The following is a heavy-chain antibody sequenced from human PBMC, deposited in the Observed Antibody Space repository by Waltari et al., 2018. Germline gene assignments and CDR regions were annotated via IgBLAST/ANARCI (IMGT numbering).Heavy chain of an antibody. J-gene: IGHJ3*02. Sequence: QVQLVESGGGVVQPGGSLRLSCEASGFRFSGHAMPWVRQAPGKGLEWVAFISHDGSNENNAGSVKGRFTISRDNSKNIVYLQMNSLGPDDTAIYYCARQSGAGFAFDTWGQGTMVTVSS. CDR3: ARQSGAGFAFDT. D-gene: IGHD7-27*01. CDR2: ISHDGSNE. CDR1: GFRFSGHA. V-gene: IGHV3-30-3*01.